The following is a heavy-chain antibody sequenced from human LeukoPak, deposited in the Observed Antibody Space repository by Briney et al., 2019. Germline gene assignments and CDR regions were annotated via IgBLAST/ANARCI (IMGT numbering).Heavy chain of an antibody. D-gene: IGHD2-2*02. CDR2: ISSSSSYI. CDR3: ARFRCSSTSCYRIGYYYGMDV. V-gene: IGHV3-21*01. Sequence: PGGSLRLSCAASGFTFSSYSMNWVRQAPGKGLEWVSSISSSSSYIYYADSVKGRFTISRDNAKNSLYLQMNSLSAEDTAVYYCARFRCSSTSCYRIGYYYGMDVWGQGTTVTVSS. CDR1: GFTFSSYS. J-gene: IGHJ6*02.